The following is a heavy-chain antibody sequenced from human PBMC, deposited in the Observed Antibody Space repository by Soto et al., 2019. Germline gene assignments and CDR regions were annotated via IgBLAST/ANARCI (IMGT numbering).Heavy chain of an antibody. V-gene: IGHV4-34*01. D-gene: IGHD4-17*01. Sequence: SETLSLTCAVYGGSFSGYYWSWIRQPPGKGLEWIGEINHSGSTNYNPSLKSRVTISVDTSKNQFSLKLSSVTAADTAVYYCARTPNDYGDYRIDYWGQGTLVTVSS. CDR3: ARTPNDYGDYRIDY. CDR2: INHSGST. J-gene: IGHJ4*02. CDR1: GGSFSGYY.